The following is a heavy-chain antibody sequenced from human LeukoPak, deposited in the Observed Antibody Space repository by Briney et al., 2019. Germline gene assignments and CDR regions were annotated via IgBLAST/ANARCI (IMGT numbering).Heavy chain of an antibody. CDR2: INPNSGGT. CDR3: ASHNSVKLEIDFDY. Sequence: GASVTVSFKASGYTFTFYYMHWVRQAPGQGLEWMGWINPNSGGTNYAQKFQGRVTMTRDTYISTAYMELSRLRSDDTAVYYCASHNSVKLEIDFDYWGQGTLVAVSS. CDR1: GYTFTFYY. J-gene: IGHJ4*02. V-gene: IGHV1-2*02. D-gene: IGHD1-1*01.